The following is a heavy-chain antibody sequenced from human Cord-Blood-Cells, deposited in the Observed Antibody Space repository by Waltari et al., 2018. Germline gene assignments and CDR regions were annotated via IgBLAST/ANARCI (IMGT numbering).Heavy chain of an antibody. CDR3: AKMNLRAFDI. V-gene: IGHV3-30*02. CDR2: IRYDGSNK. CDR1: GFTFSSYG. Sequence: QVQLVESGGGVVQPGGSLRLSCAASGFTFSSYGLHWVRQAPGKGLEWGVVIRYDGSNKYYADSVKGRFTISRDNSKNTLYLQMNSLRAEDTAVYYCAKMNLRAFDIWGQGTMVTVSS. D-gene: IGHD4-17*01. J-gene: IGHJ3*02.